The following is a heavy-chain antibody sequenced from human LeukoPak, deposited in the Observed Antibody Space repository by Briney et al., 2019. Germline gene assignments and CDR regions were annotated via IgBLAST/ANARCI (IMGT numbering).Heavy chain of an antibody. V-gene: IGHV4-30-4*01. Sequence: SETLSLTCTVSGGSISSGVYYWSWIRQPPGKGLEWIGYIYYSGSTYYNPSLRSRVTISVDTSKNQFSLKLSSVTAADTAVYYCARGDPLGDYWGQGTLVTVSS. CDR3: ARGDPLGDY. CDR1: GGSISSGVYY. J-gene: IGHJ4*02. D-gene: IGHD3-10*01. CDR2: IYYSGST.